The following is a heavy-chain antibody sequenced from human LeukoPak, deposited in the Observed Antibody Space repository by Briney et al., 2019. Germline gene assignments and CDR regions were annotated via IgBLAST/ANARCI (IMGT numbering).Heavy chain of an antibody. CDR1: GFTFSSYW. V-gene: IGHV3-74*01. Sequence: GGSLRLSCAASGFTFSSYWMHWVRQAPGKGLVWVSRINSDGSSTSYADSVKGRFTISRDNAKNTLYLQMNSLRAEDTAVYYCARVFLVADAFDIWGPGTIVTVSS. D-gene: IGHD2-2*01. CDR2: INSDGSST. CDR3: ARVFLVADAFDI. J-gene: IGHJ3*02.